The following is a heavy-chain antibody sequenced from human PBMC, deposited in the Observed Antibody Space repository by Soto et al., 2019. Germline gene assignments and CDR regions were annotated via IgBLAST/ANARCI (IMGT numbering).Heavy chain of an antibody. CDR3: ARDPGIPGRFWYFDL. V-gene: IGHV1-2*04. CDR2: VNPKRGDA. CDR1: GYKFTDYY. J-gene: IGHJ2*01. D-gene: IGHD3-3*01. Sequence: QVLLVQSGAEVKKPGASVKVSCKASGYKFTDYYIHWVRQAPGHGPEWMGWVNPKRGDAVYAQKFQGWVTMTRDTASTTAYMEMNKLNSDDSAIYYCARDPGIPGRFWYFDLWGHGTLITVSS.